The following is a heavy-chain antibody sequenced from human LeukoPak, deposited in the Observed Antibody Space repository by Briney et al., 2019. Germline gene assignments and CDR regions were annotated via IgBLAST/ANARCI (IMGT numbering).Heavy chain of an antibody. CDR2: ISGSGGST. Sequence: GGSLGLSCAASGLTFSSYAMSWVRQAPGKGLEWVSAISGSGGSTYYADSVKGRFTFSRDNSKNTLYLQMNSLRAEDTAVYYCAKARFLEWLLLNYWGQGTLVTVSS. J-gene: IGHJ4*02. CDR1: GLTFSSYA. V-gene: IGHV3-23*01. D-gene: IGHD3-3*01. CDR3: AKARFLEWLLLNY.